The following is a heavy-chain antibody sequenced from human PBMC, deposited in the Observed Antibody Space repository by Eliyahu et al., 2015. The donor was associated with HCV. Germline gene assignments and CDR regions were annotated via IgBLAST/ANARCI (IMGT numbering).Heavy chain of an antibody. CDR3: ARPSGKLANSFDV. J-gene: IGHJ3*01. V-gene: IGHV5-10-1*03. D-gene: IGHD4-23*01. CDR2: VGPGGSYT. CDR1: GYPFTTYW. Sequence: DVHLVQSGAEVKKSGESLRISCKTSGYPFTTYWISWVRQEARERAGGVGGVGPGGSYTSYSPSFQGHVTISADESITTAYLQWSSLKASDTAMYYCARPSGKLANSFDVWGQGTMVTVSS.